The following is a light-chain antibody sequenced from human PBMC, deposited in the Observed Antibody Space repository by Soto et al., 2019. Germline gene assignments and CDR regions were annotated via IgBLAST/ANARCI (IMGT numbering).Light chain of an antibody. V-gene: IGLV2-14*01. CDR2: EVS. J-gene: IGLJ3*02. Sequence: QSALTQPASVSGSPGQSITIYCTGTSSDVGGYNYVSWYQQHPGKAPKLMIYEVSNRPSGVSKRFSGSKSGNTASLTISGLQAEDEADYYCSSYTSSSTPVFGGGTKLTVL. CDR1: SSDVGGYNY. CDR3: SSYTSSSTPV.